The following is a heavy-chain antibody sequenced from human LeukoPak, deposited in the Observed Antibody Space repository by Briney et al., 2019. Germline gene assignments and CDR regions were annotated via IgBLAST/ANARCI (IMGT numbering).Heavy chain of an antibody. D-gene: IGHD5-18*01. V-gene: IGHV3-30*02. Sequence: PGGSLRLSCAASGFTFSSYGMHWVRQAPGKGLEWVAFIRYDGSNKYYADSVKGRFTISRDNSKNTLYLQMNSLRAEDTAVYYCAKDRRIQLWLQYYFDYWGQGTLVTVSS. CDR3: AKDRRIQLWLQYYFDY. CDR2: IRYDGSNK. J-gene: IGHJ4*02. CDR1: GFTFSSYG.